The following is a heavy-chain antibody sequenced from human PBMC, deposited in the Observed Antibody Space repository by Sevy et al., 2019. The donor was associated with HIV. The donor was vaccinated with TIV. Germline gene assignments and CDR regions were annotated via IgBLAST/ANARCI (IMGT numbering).Heavy chain of an antibody. CDR2: ISHSGST. CDR3: TRDFYDNRPRGFDP. Sequence: SETLSLTCTVSGDSISSSFWSWIRQPPGKGLEWIGYISHSGSTNYSPSLKRRVTISVDTSKNQFSLKVNSVTAADTAVYYCTRDFYDNRPRGFDPWGQRILVTVSS. J-gene: IGHJ5*02. V-gene: IGHV4-59*01. D-gene: IGHD3-22*01. CDR1: GDSISSSF.